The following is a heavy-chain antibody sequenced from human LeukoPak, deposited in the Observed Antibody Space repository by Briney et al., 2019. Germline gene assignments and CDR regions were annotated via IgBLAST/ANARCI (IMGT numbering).Heavy chain of an antibody. V-gene: IGHV4-61*01. J-gene: IGHJ6*02. Sequence: KSSETLSLTCTVSGGSVSSGRSYWSWIRQPPGKGLEWIGYVYYTGRTKYNPSLKSRVTISIDTSKNQFSLKPSSVTAADTAVYYCARDLDWNDEDYYYGMDVWGQGTTVTVSS. CDR2: VYYTGRT. CDR1: GGSVSSGRSY. CDR3: ARDLDWNDEDYYYGMDV. D-gene: IGHD1-1*01.